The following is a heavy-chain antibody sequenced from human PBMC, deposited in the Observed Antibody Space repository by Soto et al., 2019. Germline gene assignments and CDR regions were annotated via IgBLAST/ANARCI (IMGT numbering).Heavy chain of an antibody. D-gene: IGHD3-9*01. CDR2: LDYSGST. CDR1: GVSITNSNFY. CDR3: ARHPMVRDFDWLLYYDS. V-gene: IGHV4-39*01. J-gene: IGHJ4*02. Sequence: SETLSLTCTVSGVSITNSNFYWGWIRQSPGQGLEWIGSLDYSGSTYYNPSLKSRVTVSVDTSKNQFSLKLRSVTAEDTAVYFCARHPMVRDFDWLLYYDSWGQGALVTVSS.